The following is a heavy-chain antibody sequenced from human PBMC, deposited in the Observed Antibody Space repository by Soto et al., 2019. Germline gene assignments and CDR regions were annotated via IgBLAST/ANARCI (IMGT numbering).Heavy chain of an antibody. D-gene: IGHD6-13*01. CDR3: AKARRQQADMEGIDY. CDR1: GFTFITYA. V-gene: IGHV3-23*01. J-gene: IGHJ4*02. Sequence: EVQLLESGGGLVQPGGSLRLSCAASGFTFITYAMNWVRQAPGKGLEWVSTVTVSGRTTYYSDSVKGGFTISRDNSNNTLYLEMNSLRAEDTAVYYCAKARRQQADMEGIDYWGQGTVVTASS. CDR2: VTVSGRTT.